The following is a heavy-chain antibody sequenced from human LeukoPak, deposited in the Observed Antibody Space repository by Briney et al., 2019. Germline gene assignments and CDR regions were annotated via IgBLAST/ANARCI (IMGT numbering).Heavy chain of an antibody. D-gene: IGHD2/OR15-2a*01. J-gene: IGHJ5*02. Sequence: SETLSLTCTVSGASIKSYDWSWIRQPPGKSLEWIAYIFHSGTTNYNPSLKSRVTISIDTSTNQVSLRLSSVTAADTALYYCARSSSSRFDPWGQGTLVTVFS. CDR1: GASIKSYD. CDR2: IFHSGTT. CDR3: ARSSSSRFDP. V-gene: IGHV4-59*01.